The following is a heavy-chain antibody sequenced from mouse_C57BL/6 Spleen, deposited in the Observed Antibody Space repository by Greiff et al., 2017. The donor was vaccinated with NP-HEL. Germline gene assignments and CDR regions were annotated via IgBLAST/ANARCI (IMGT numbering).Heavy chain of an antibody. CDR2: IYPGDGDT. CDR1: GYAFSSSW. J-gene: IGHJ4*01. D-gene: IGHD2-4*01. Sequence: VQLQQSGPELVKPGASVKISCKASGYAFSSSWMNWVKQRPGKGLEWIGRIYPGDGDTNYNGKFKGKATLTADKSSSTAYMQLSRLPSEDSAVYFCARSYYDYHYAMDYWGQGTSVTVSA. CDR3: ARSYYDYHYAMDY. V-gene: IGHV1-82*01.